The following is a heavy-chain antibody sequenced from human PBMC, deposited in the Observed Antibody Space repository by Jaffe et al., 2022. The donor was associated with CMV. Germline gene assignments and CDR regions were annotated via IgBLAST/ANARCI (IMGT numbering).Heavy chain of an antibody. Sequence: EVQLVESGGGLVQPGRSLRLSCTASGFTFGDYAMSWVRQAPGKGLEWVGFIRSKAYGGTTEYAASVKGRFTISRDDSKSIAYLQMNSLKTEDTAVYYCTREIWAAAGLIAEPYYYMDVWGKGTTVTVSS. CDR2: IRSKAYGGTT. J-gene: IGHJ6*03. CDR3: TREIWAAAGLIAEPYYYMDV. V-gene: IGHV3-49*04. D-gene: IGHD6-13*01. CDR1: GFTFGDYA.